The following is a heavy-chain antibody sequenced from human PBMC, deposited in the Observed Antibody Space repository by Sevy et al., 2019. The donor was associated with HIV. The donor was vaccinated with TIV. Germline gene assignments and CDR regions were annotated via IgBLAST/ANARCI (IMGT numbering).Heavy chain of an antibody. Sequence: ASVKVSCKASGYTFTSYYMHWVRQAPGQGLEWMGIINPSGGSTTYAQKFQGRVTMIRDTSTSTVYMGLSSLRSEDTAVYYCAREGSSTTKNNWFDPWGQGTLVTVSS. D-gene: IGHD6-6*01. J-gene: IGHJ5*02. CDR3: AREGSSTTKNNWFDP. V-gene: IGHV1-46*03. CDR2: INPSGGST. CDR1: GYTFTSYY.